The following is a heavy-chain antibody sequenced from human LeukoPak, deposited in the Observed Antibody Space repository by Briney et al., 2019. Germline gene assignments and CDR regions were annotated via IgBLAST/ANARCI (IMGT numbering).Heavy chain of an antibody. CDR3: ARDLGSYARLLFDY. CDR2: ISGSGGST. Sequence: GGSLRLSCAASGFTFSSYGMSWVRQAPGKGLEWVSAISGSGGSTYYADSVKGRFTISRDNAKNSLYLQMNSLRAEDTAVYYCARDLGSYARLLFDYWGQGTLVTVSS. CDR1: GFTFSSYG. V-gene: IGHV3-23*01. J-gene: IGHJ4*02. D-gene: IGHD3-16*01.